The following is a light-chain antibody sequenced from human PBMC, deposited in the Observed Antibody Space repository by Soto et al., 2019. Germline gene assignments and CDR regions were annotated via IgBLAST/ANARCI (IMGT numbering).Light chain of an antibody. CDR3: QSYDSSLTGYV. J-gene: IGLJ1*01. Sequence: QSVLTQPPSVSGAPGQRVTISCTGSSSNIGAGFDVHWYQQLPGTAPKLLIHGNTNRPSGVPDRFSGSKSGTSASLAITGLPDENEADYYCQSYDSSLTGYVFGTGTKLTVL. V-gene: IGLV1-40*01. CDR1: SSNIGAGFD. CDR2: GNT.